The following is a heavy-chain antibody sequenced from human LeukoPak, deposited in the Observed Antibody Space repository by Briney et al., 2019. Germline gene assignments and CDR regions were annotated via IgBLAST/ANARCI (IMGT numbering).Heavy chain of an antibody. V-gene: IGHV3-13*01. CDR3: ARLGYDYDAFDI. J-gene: IGHJ3*02. CDR2: IGTAGDT. CDR1: GFTFSSYD. Sequence: PGGSLRLSCAASGFTFSSYDMHWVRQATGKGLEWVSAIGTAGDTYYPGSVKGRSTISRENAKNSLYLQMNSLRAGDTAVYYRARLGYDYDAFDIWGQGTMVTVSS. D-gene: IGHD5-12*01.